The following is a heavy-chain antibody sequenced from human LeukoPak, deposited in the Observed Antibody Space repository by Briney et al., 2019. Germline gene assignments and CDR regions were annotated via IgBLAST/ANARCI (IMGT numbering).Heavy chain of an antibody. V-gene: IGHV4-34*01. CDR3: ARGTGIAVTADYWYFDL. J-gene: IGHJ2*01. D-gene: IGHD6-19*01. CDR1: GGSFSCYY. CDR2: INHSGST. Sequence: KPSETLSLTCAVYGGSFSCYYWSWIRQPPGKGLERIGEINHSGSTNYNPSLKSRVTISVDTSKNQFSLKLSSVTAADTAVYYCARGTGIAVTADYWYFDLWGRGTLVTVSS.